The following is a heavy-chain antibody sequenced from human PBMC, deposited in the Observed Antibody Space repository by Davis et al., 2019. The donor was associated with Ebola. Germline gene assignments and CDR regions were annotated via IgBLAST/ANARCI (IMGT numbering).Heavy chain of an antibody. V-gene: IGHV3-48*04. D-gene: IGHD2-15*01. Sequence: PGGSLRLSCVASEFTFSPYTMVWVRQAPGKGLEWVSSITGPSRTIYYVDSVKGRFTISRDNAENSLYLQMNSLRAEDTALYYCARERAGYFYDYWGQGTLVTVSS. J-gene: IGHJ4*02. CDR2: ITGPSRTI. CDR1: EFTFSPYT. CDR3: ARERAGYFYDY.